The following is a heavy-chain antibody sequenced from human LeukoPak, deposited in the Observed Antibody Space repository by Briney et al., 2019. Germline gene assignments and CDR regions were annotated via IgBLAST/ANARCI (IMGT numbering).Heavy chain of an antibody. CDR3: AVGVGVVAATSGYYYYGMDV. CDR1: GGSISSYY. Sequence: SETLSLTCTVSGGSISSYYWSWIRQPPGKGLEWIGYIYYSGSTNYNPSLKSRVTISVDTSKNQFSLKLSSVTAADTAVYYCAVGVGVVAATSGYYYYGMDVWGQGTTVTVSS. V-gene: IGHV4-59*01. J-gene: IGHJ6*02. CDR2: IYYSGST. D-gene: IGHD2-15*01.